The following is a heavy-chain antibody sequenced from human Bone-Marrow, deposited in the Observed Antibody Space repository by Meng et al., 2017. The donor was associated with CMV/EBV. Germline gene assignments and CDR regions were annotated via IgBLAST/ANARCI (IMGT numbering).Heavy chain of an antibody. Sequence: ASVKVSCKASGYTFTSYDINWVRQATGQGLEWMGWMNPNSGNTGYAQKFQGRVTITRNTSISTAYMELSSLRSEDTAVYYCARERVEQQLVSGTEGMDVWGQGTTVTVSS. V-gene: IGHV1-8*03. CDR1: GYTFTSYD. D-gene: IGHD6-13*01. CDR3: ARERVEQQLVSGTEGMDV. CDR2: MNPNSGNT. J-gene: IGHJ6*02.